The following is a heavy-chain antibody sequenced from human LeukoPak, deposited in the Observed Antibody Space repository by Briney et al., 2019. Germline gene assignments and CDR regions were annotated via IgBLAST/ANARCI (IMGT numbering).Heavy chain of an antibody. V-gene: IGHV4-39*01. J-gene: IGHJ4*02. Sequence: SETLSLTCTVSGGSISFSTYFWGWIRQSPGKGLEWIGSIYYSGSTYYNPSLKSRVTISVDASKNQFSLKLSSVTAADTAVYYCARQGLSGSYPFDYWGQGILVTVSS. CDR2: IYYSGST. D-gene: IGHD1-26*01. CDR3: ARQGLSGSYPFDY. CDR1: GGSISFSTYF.